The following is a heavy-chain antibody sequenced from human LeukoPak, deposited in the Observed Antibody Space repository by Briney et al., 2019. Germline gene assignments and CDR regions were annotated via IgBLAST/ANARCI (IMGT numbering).Heavy chain of an antibody. J-gene: IGHJ4*02. Sequence: GGSLRLSCAASGFTVSSSYMYWVRQAPGKGLEWVSFFYRGDSTYYAESVRGRFTLSRDNSKNTLYLLMNSLIPEDTAVYYCAREVVSTPSYFDSWGQGTLVTVSS. V-gene: IGHV3-53*01. CDR1: GFTVSSSY. CDR2: FYRGDST. CDR3: AREVVSTPSYFDS. D-gene: IGHD2-15*01.